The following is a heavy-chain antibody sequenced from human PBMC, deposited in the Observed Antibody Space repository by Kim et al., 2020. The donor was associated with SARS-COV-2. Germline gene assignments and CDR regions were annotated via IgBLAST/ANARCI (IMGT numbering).Heavy chain of an antibody. CDR3: AKSGSTWENDAFDI. CDR2: ITVSGSNT. J-gene: IGHJ3*02. D-gene: IGHD2-15*01. V-gene: IGHV3-23*01. Sequence: GGSLRLSCAASGFTFSSYAMTWVRQAPGKGLEWVSAITVSGSNTYYADSVRGRFTISRDNSKNTLYLQMNSLRADDTAVYYCAKSGSTWENDAFDIWGQGTMVTVST. CDR1: GFTFSSYA.